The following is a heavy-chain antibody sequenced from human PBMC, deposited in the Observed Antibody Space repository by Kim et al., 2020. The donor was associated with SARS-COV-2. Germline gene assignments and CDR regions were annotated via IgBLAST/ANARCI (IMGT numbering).Heavy chain of an antibody. Sequence: YNPARKRRVTRSVDASKNQFSLKRSSLTAADTAVYYCARGSAGCRATLDYWGQGTLVTVSS. D-gene: IGHD2-15*01. CDR3: ARGSAGCRATLDY. J-gene: IGHJ4*02. V-gene: IGHV4-59*09.